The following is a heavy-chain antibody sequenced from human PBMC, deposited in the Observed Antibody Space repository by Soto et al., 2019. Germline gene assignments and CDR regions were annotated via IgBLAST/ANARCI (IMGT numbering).Heavy chain of an antibody. D-gene: IGHD4-17*01. CDR1: GFTFSTYW. J-gene: IGHJ4*02. CDR2: INSDGSTA. Sequence: GGSLRLSCAASGFTFSTYWMSWVRQAPGKGPVWVSRINSDGSTATYADAVKGRFTISRDTAKNTLYLQMNSLRAEDTAVYYCARAYGFKFDYWGQGALVTVSS. V-gene: IGHV3-74*01. CDR3: ARAYGFKFDY.